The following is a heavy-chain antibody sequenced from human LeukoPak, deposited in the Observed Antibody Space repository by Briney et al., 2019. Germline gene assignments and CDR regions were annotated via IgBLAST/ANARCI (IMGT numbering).Heavy chain of an antibody. CDR1: GGSISSYY. J-gene: IGHJ3*02. V-gene: IGHV4-59*01. D-gene: IGHD1-26*01. CDR2: IYYSGST. CDR3: ARSGIGWDIVGATALYDAFDI. Sequence: SETLSLTCTVSGGSISSYYWSWIRQPPGKGLEWIGYIYYSGSTNYNPSLKSRVTVSVDTSKNQFSLKLSSVTAADTAVYYCARSGIGWDIVGATALYDAFDIWGQGTMVTVSS.